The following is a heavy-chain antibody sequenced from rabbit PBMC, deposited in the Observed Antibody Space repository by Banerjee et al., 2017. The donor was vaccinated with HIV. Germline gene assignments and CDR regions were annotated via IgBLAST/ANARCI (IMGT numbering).Heavy chain of an antibody. V-gene: IGHV1S45*01. CDR2: IDTGDGST. Sequence: QEQLKETGGGLVQPGGSLTLTCTASGFSLSSSYWICWVRQAPGKGLEWIGCIDTGDGSTYFASWAKGRITTSKTSSTTVTLQMTGLTAADTATYFCARDDFGFNLWGPGTLVTVS. CDR1: GFSLSSSYW. D-gene: IGHD2-1*01. J-gene: IGHJ4*01. CDR3: ARDDFGFNL.